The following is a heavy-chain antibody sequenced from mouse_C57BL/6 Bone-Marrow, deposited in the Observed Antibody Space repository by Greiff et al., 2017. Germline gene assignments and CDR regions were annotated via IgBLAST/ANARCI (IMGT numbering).Heavy chain of an antibody. CDR3: ARRSGLVYFDV. D-gene: IGHD3-3*01. V-gene: IGHV1-59*01. CDR2: IDPSDSYT. J-gene: IGHJ1*03. Sequence: VQLQQPGAELVRPGTSVKLSCKASGYTFTSYWMHWVKQRPGQGLEWIGVIDPSDSYTNYNQKFKGKAPLTVDTSSSTAYMQLSSLTSEDSAVYSCARRSGLVYFDVWGTGTTVTVSS. CDR1: GYTFTSYW.